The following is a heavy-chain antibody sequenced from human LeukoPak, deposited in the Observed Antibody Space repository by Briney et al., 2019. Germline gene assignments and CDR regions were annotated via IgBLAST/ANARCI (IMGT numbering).Heavy chain of an antibody. CDR3: ARDFRVYTTGWYYFDY. Sequence: PSETLSLTCTVSSGSLSSGSYYWSWIRQPAGKGLEWIGRIYTSGSTGYNPSLKSRVTISIDTSKNQCSLKLTSVTAADTAMYYCARDFRVYTTGWYYFDYWGQGTLVTVSS. D-gene: IGHD6-19*01. V-gene: IGHV4-61*02. CDR1: SGSLSSGSYY. CDR2: IYTSGST. J-gene: IGHJ4*02.